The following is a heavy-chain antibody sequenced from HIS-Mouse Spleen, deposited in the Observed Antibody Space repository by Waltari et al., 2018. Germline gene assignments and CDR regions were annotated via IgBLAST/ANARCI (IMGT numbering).Heavy chain of an antibody. CDR1: GGSFSGYY. Sequence: QVQLQQLCAGLLTPSETLSITCAVYGGSFSGYYWSWIRQPPGKGLEWIGESNHSGSTNYNPSLKSRVTISVDTSKNQFSLKLSSVTAADTAVYYCARVNSSFDYWGQGTLVTVSS. V-gene: IGHV4-34*01. CDR2: SNHSGST. J-gene: IGHJ4*02. CDR3: ARVNSSFDY. D-gene: IGHD6-13*01.